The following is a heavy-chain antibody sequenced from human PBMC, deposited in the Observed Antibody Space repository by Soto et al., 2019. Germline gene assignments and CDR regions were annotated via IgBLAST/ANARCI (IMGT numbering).Heavy chain of an antibody. J-gene: IGHJ5*02. CDR3: AREQSGVRGVIPNWVDP. V-gene: IGHV4-59*01. D-gene: IGHD3-10*01. CDR1: GGSISSYY. CDR2: IYSTGST. Sequence: QVQLQESGPGLVKPSETLSLTCTVSGGSISSYYWSWIRQPPGKGLEWIGYIYSTGSTKYNPSLKSRVTISVDMYKNQFSLKLSSVTAADTAVYYCAREQSGVRGVIPNWVDPWGQGTLVTVSS.